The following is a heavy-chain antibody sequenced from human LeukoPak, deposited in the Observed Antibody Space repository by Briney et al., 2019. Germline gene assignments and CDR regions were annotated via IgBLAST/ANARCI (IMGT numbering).Heavy chain of an antibody. CDR3: ARDRHGDYDYYYYMDV. D-gene: IGHD4-17*01. Sequence: SETLSLTCTVSGGSISSYYWSWVRQPAGKGLEWIGRIYTSGSTNYNPSLKGRVTMSVDTSKNQFSLKLSSVTAADTAVYYCARDRHGDYDYYYYMDVWGKGTTVTVSS. CDR1: GGSISSYY. J-gene: IGHJ6*03. CDR2: IYTSGST. V-gene: IGHV4-4*07.